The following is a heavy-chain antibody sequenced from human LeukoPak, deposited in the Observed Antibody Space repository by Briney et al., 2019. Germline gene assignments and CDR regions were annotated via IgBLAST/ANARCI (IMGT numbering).Heavy chain of an antibody. CDR2: IRSKAYGGTT. CDR1: GFTFGDYS. D-gene: IGHD1-26*01. CDR3: TTGAISGTYGAYYFDY. Sequence: PGGSLRLSCTASGFTFGDYSMNWVRQAPGKGLEWVGFIRSKAYGGTTEYAASVKGRFTISRDDSKSIAYLQMNSLKTEDTAVYYCTTGAISGTYGAYYFDYWGQGTLVTVSS. J-gene: IGHJ4*02. V-gene: IGHV3-49*04.